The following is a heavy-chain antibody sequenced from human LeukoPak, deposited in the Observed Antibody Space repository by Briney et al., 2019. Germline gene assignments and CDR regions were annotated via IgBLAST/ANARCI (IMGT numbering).Heavy chain of an antibody. CDR1: GFPFSSYS. CDR3: AREDFWSGYLYGMDV. Sequence: GGSLRLSCEASGFPFSSYSMNWVRQAPGKGLEWVSSISSSSSYIYYADSVKGRFTISRDNAKNSLYLQMNSLRAEDTAVYYCAREDFWSGYLYGMDVWGQGTTVTVSS. J-gene: IGHJ6*02. V-gene: IGHV3-21*01. D-gene: IGHD3-3*01. CDR2: ISSSSSYI.